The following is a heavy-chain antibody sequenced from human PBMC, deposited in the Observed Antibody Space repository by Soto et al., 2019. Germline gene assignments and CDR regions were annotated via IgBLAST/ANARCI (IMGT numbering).Heavy chain of an antibody. J-gene: IGHJ6*02. V-gene: IGHV4-59*01. CDR2: ISDSGST. CDR3: ARERVGHSAMDV. D-gene: IGHD1-26*01. Sequence: QVHLQESGPGLVKPSDTLSLMCTVSGGSITNYYWSWIRQSPAKGLEWIGYISDSGSTKYNPSLKSRVTISVDTSKNQVSLKLTSVTAAAKAFYYCARERVGHSAMDVWGQGNTVTVSS. CDR1: GGSITNYY.